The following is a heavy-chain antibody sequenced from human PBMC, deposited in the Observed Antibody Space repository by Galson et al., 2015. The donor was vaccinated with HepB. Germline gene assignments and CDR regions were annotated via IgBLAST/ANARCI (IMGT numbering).Heavy chain of an antibody. D-gene: IGHD1-26*01. V-gene: IGHV3-30*18. Sequence: SLRLSCAASGFTFSSYGMHWVRQAPGKGLEWVAVISYDGSNKYYADSVKGRFTISRDNSKNTLYLQMNSLRAEDTAVYYCAKVPSGTSGGFDTWGQGTMVTVSS. J-gene: IGHJ3*02. CDR1: GFTFSSYG. CDR3: AKVPSGTSGGFDT. CDR2: ISYDGSNK.